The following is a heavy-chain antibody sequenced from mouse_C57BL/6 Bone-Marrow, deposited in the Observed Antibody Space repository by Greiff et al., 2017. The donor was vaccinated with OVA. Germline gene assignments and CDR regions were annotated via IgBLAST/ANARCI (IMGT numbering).Heavy chain of an antibody. V-gene: IGHV1-19*01. CDR1: GYTFTDYY. J-gene: IGHJ2*01. CDR2: INPYNGGT. Sequence: EVQLQQSGPVLVKPGASVKMSCKASGYTFTDYYMNWVKQSHGKSLEWIGVINPYNGGTSYNQKFKGKATLTVDKSSSTAYMELNSLTSEDSAVYYCARDGYDGYYADYFDYWGQGTTLTVSS. CDR3: ARDGYDGYYADYFDY. D-gene: IGHD2-3*01.